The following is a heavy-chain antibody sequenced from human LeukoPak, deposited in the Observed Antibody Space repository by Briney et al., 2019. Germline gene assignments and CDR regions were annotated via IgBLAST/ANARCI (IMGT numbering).Heavy chain of an antibody. Sequence: GGSLRLSCVASGFIISSRYMSWVRQAPGEGLKWVSTIYLDGSTYYADSVKGRFSISRDNSKNTLYLQMNSLRAEDTAVYYCAKGNTVAGFDAFDIWGQGTMVTVSS. D-gene: IGHD6-19*01. CDR3: AKGNTVAGFDAFDI. CDR1: GFIISSRY. V-gene: IGHV3-53*01. CDR2: IYLDGST. J-gene: IGHJ3*02.